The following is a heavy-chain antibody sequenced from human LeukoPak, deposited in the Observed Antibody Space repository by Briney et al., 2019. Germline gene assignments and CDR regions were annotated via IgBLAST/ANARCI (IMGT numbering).Heavy chain of an antibody. V-gene: IGHV5-51*01. J-gene: IGHJ4*02. CDR2: IYPGDSDT. CDR3: ARFAHWYSRAEY. D-gene: IGHD6-13*01. CDR1: GYSFTDYW. Sequence: GESLKISCKASGYSFTDYWIGWVRQMPGKGLEWMTIIYPGDSDTRYSPSFQGQITISADKSISTVYLQWSSLKASDTAMYYRARFAHWYSRAEYWGQGTLVTVSS.